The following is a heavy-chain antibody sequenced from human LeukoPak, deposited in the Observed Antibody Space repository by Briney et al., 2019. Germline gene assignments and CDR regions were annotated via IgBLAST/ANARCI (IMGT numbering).Heavy chain of an antibody. D-gene: IGHD2-15*01. CDR2: IGTAGDT. J-gene: IGHJ4*02. CDR1: GFTFSSYD. V-gene: IGHV3-13*01. Sequence: EGSLRLSCAASGFTFSSYDMHWVRQATGKGLEWVSAIGTAGDTYYPGSVKGRFTISRENAKNSLYLQMNSLRAGDTAVYYCARGCSGGSCYPPRWIFDYWGQGTLVTVSS. CDR3: ARGCSGGSCYPPRWIFDY.